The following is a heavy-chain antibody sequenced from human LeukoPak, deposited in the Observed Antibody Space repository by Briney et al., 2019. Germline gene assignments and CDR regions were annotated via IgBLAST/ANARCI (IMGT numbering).Heavy chain of an antibody. CDR2: IYPGDSGT. Sequence: GESLKISCKGSGYRFTSDWIGWVRQMPGKGLEWMGIIYPGDSGTRYSPSFQGQVTISADKSVNTAYLQWSSLKASDTAMYYCARHGLFGCNDVGCYRSFFYYGMDVWGQGTAVTVSS. J-gene: IGHJ6*02. D-gene: IGHD3-10*02. CDR1: GYRFTSDW. V-gene: IGHV5-51*01. CDR3: ARHGLFGCNDVGCYRSFFYYGMDV.